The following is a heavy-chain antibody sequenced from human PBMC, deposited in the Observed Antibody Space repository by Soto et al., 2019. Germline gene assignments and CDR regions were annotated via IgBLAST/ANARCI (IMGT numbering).Heavy chain of an antibody. Sequence: QLKLQESGSGVVKPSQTLSLTCAVSGGSVSSGVFSWNWIRQPPGQGPEWIGYISHGESPHYTPSIRGRVSISDNRSTMVISLNLTSITPADTAVYFCARGHYYYAMDVWGQGTTVTVSS. J-gene: IGHJ6*02. V-gene: IGHV4-30-2*01. CDR1: GGSVSSGVFS. CDR2: ISHGESP. CDR3: ARGHYYYAMDV.